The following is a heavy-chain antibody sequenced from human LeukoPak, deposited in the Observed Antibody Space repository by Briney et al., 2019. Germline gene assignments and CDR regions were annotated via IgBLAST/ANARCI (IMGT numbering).Heavy chain of an antibody. CDR1: GGSISSSSYY. Sequence: SETLSLTCTVSGGSISSSSYYWGWIRQPPGKGLEWIGSIYYSGSTYYNPSLKSRVTISVDTSKNQFSLKLSSVTAADTAVYYCATGYYDSSGYSVNDVNWFDPWGQGTLVTVSS. D-gene: IGHD3-22*01. CDR2: IYYSGST. V-gene: IGHV4-39*07. J-gene: IGHJ5*02. CDR3: ATGYYDSSGYSVNDVNWFDP.